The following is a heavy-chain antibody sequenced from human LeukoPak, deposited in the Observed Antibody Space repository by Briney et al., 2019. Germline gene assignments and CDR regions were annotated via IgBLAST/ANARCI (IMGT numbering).Heavy chain of an antibody. V-gene: IGHV3-23*01. CDR1: GFTLSTYA. CDR2: ISAGGGST. J-gene: IGHJ4*02. CDR3: ARVDSGNYDY. D-gene: IGHD1-26*01. Sequence: PGGSLRLSCAASGFTLSTYAMNWVRQAPGKGLEWVSGISAGGGSTYYADSVKGRFTISRDNSKNTLYLQMNGLRVEDTAVYYCARVDSGNYDYWGQGTLLTVSS.